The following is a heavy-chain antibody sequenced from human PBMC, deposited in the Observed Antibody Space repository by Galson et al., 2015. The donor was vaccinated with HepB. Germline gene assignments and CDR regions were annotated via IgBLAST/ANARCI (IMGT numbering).Heavy chain of an antibody. Sequence: SLRLSCAVSGFTVRSNYMSWVRQAPGKGLEWVSTIYIGGDTYYADSVKGRFTISRDTSKNTLYLQMNSLRVEDTAVYYCARDRFIMPATGYWDFDVWGRGTLVTVSS. D-gene: IGHD6-13*01. CDR3: ARDRFIMPATGYWDFDV. V-gene: IGHV3-66*01. J-gene: IGHJ2*01. CDR1: GFTVRSNY. CDR2: IYIGGDT.